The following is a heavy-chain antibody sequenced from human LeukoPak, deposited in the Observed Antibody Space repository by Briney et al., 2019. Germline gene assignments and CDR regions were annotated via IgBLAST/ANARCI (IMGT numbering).Heavy chain of an antibody. CDR3: ARDLGDYDDGMDV. CDR2: IIPILGIA. CDR1: GGTFSSYA. V-gene: IGHV1-69*04. J-gene: IGHJ6*02. Sequence: SVKVSCKASGGTFSSYAISWVRQAPGQGLEWMGRIIPILGIANYAQKFQGRVTITADKSTSTAYMELSSLRSEDTAVYYCARDLGDYDDGMDVWGQGTTDTVSS. D-gene: IGHD7-27*01.